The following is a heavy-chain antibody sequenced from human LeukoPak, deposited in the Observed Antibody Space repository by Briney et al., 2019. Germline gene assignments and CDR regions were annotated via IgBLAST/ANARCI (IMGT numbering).Heavy chain of an antibody. D-gene: IGHD1/OR15-1a*01. Sequence: SQTLSLTCTVSGGSISSGDYYWSWIRQPPGKGLEWIGYISYSGSTYYNPSLKSRVTISLGTSKNQFSLRLSSVTAADTAVYYCARDRRTNWNSPNFDYWGQGTLVTVSS. J-gene: IGHJ4*02. CDR1: GGSISSGDYY. V-gene: IGHV4-30-4*08. CDR3: ARDRRTNWNSPNFDY. CDR2: ISYSGST.